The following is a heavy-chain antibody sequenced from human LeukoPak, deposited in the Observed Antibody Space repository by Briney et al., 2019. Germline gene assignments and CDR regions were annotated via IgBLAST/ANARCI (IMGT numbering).Heavy chain of an antibody. J-gene: IGHJ3*02. V-gene: IGHV3-30-3*01. CDR1: GFTFSSYA. D-gene: IGHD3-10*01. Sequence: GGSLRLSCAASGFTFSSYAMHWVRQAPGKGLEWVAVISYDGSNKYYADSVKGRFTISRDNSKNTLYLQMNSLRAEDTAVYYRARDSILWFGELLYDAFDIWGQGTMVTVSS. CDR2: ISYDGSNK. CDR3: ARDSILWFGELLYDAFDI.